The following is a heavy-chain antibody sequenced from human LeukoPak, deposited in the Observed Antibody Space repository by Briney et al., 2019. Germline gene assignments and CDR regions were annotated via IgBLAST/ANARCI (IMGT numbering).Heavy chain of an antibody. CDR1: GGTFSSYA. V-gene: IGHV1-69*01. D-gene: IGHD5-12*01. J-gene: IGHJ6*03. Sequence: ASVKVSCKASGGTFSSYAISWVGQAPGQGLEWMGGIIPIFGTANYAQKFQGRVTITADESTSTAYMKLSSLRSEDTAVYYCASLEGGYETRYYYYMDVWGKGTTVTVSS. CDR3: ASLEGGYETRYYYYMDV. CDR2: IIPIFGTA.